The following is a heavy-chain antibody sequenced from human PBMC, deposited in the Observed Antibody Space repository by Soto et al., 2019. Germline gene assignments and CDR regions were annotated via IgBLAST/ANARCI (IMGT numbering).Heavy chain of an antibody. CDR3: VKGRYYSTAYYFDY. D-gene: IGHD3-10*01. Sequence: RLSCQAPGFTLWKYTIDWVRHGAGKRREWVSLISANDVGTYYAESVKTRFTISTDQSRNTLYLQMGSLRPEDTAVYYCVKGRYYSTAYYFDYWGQGTLVTVSS. CDR1: GFTLWKYT. J-gene: IGHJ4*02. V-gene: IGHV3-64D*06. CDR2: ISANDVGT.